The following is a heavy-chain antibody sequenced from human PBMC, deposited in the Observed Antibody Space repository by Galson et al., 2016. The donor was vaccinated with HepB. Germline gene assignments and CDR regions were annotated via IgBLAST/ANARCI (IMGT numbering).Heavy chain of an antibody. D-gene: IGHD5-18*01. J-gene: IGHJ6*02. Sequence: SLRLSCAASVFIFDDYGMHWGRQAPGKGLEWVSGISWNSGSTGYAESVKGRFTISRDSAKKSLYLEMQSLRPEDTAFYYFGKDVGTGGYANGYYYGVDVWGQGTTVTVSS. V-gene: IGHV3-9*01. CDR1: VFIFDDYG. CDR3: GKDVGTGGYANGYYYGVDV. CDR2: ISWNSGST.